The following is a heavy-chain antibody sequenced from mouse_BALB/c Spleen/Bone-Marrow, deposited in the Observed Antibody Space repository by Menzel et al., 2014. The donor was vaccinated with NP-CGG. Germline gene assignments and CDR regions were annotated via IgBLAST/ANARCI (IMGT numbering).Heavy chain of an antibody. CDR3: ASGTPATSYYALDY. Sequence: LVESGPELVKPGASVKMSCKASGFTFTRYVIHWVRQKPGQGLEWIGYINPYNDGIKYNEKFKGMATLTSDKSSSTAYMELSSLTSEDSAVYYCASGTPATSYYALDYWGQGTSVTVSS. J-gene: IGHJ4*01. D-gene: IGHD1-2*01. CDR2: INPYNDGI. V-gene: IGHV1-14*01. CDR1: GFTFTRYV.